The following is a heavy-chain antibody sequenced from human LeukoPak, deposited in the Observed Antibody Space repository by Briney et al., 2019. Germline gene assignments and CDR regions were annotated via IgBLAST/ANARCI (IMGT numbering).Heavy chain of an antibody. J-gene: IGHJ4*02. CDR1: RFTFSSYG. D-gene: IGHD6-13*01. Sequence: GGSLRLSCATSRFTFSSYGMHWVRQAPGKGLEWVAFIRYDGSNQYYGDSVKGRFSISRDNSKNTLYLQMNSLRAEDTALYYCAKGFMVAAFGAQAFDSWGQGTLVTVSS. V-gene: IGHV3-30*02. CDR2: IRYDGSNQ. CDR3: AKGFMVAAFGAQAFDS.